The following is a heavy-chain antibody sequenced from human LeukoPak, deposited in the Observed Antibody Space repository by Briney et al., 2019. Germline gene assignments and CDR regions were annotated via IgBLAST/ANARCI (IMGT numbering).Heavy chain of an antibody. CDR3: AKDLDIVATITGN. D-gene: IGHD5-12*01. Sequence: GGSLRLSCAASGFIFSSYAMSWVRQAPGKGLEWVSGVSGSGGSTYYADSVKGRFTISRDNSKNTLYLQMNSLRAEDTAVYYCAKDLDIVATITGNWGQGTLVTVSS. V-gene: IGHV3-23*01. J-gene: IGHJ4*02. CDR2: VSGSGGST. CDR1: GFIFSSYA.